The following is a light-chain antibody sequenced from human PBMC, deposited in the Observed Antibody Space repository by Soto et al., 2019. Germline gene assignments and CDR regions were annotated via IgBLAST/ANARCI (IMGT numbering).Light chain of an antibody. V-gene: IGLV2-14*01. J-gene: IGLJ2*01. CDR1: SSDVGGYNY. CDR2: DVS. Sequence: QSALTQPASVSGSPGQSITISCTGTSSDVGGYNYVSWYQQHPGKAPKLMIYDVSNRPSGVSNRFSGSKSGNTASLTISGLQAEDEADYYCSSYTSSSTLDMVFGGGTKPTVL. CDR3: SSYTSSSTLDMV.